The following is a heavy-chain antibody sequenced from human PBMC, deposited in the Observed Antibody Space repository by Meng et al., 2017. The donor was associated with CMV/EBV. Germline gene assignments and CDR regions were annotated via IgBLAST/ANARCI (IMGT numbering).Heavy chain of an antibody. V-gene: IGHV4-4*07. CDR3: ARGPEVDYGDYVGLDY. Sequence: QRKETGPGVGKPSETLVPTCTVSGDSISSDYWSCIRQPAGKGLEWIGRIYTSGSTNYNPSLKSRVTMSVDTSKNQFSLKLSSVTAADTAVYYCARGPEVDYGDYVGLDYWGQGTLVTVSS. CDR2: IYTSGST. D-gene: IGHD4-17*01. J-gene: IGHJ4*02. CDR1: GDSISSDY.